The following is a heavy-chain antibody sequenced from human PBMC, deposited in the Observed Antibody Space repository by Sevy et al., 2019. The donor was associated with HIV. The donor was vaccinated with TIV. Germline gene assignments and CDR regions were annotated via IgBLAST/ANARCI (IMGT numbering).Heavy chain of an antibody. CDR1: GFTFNNAR. D-gene: IGHD4-4*01. J-gene: IGHJ4*02. V-gene: IGHV3-15*01. Sequence: GGSLRLSCAASGFTFNNARMTWVRQAPGKGLEWLGRIKSEIEGGATDYAAPVKGRFTISRDNSKNTLFLQMDGLKSEDTALYYCATYISKYYEGLSWGQGTLVTVSS. CDR2: IKSEIEGGAT. CDR3: ATYISKYYEGLS.